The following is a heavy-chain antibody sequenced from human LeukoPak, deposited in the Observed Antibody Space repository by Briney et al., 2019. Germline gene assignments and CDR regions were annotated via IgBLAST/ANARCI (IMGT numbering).Heavy chain of an antibody. CDR2: INPNSGGT. D-gene: IGHD3-22*01. J-gene: IGHJ3*02. Sequence: ASVKVSCKASGYTFTGYYMHWVRQAPGQGLEWMGWINPNSGGTNYAQKFQGRVTMTRDTSISTAYMELSRLRSDDTAVYYCASVDYYDSSGSGVEEIAFDIWGQGTMVTVSS. V-gene: IGHV1-2*02. CDR3: ASVDYYDSSGSGVEEIAFDI. CDR1: GYTFTGYY.